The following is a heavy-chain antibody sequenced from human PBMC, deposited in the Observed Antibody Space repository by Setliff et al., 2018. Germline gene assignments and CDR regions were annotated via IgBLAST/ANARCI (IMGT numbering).Heavy chain of an antibody. Sequence: GGSLRLSCAVSGFTFSSYWMSWVRQAPGKGLEWVANIKQDGSEKYYVDSVKGRFTISRDSAKNSLYLQMNSLRAEDTAVYYCARDFGSHFFDYWGQGTLVTVSS. CDR1: GFTFSSYW. CDR3: ARDFGSHFFDY. D-gene: IGHD3-16*01. V-gene: IGHV3-7*01. CDR2: IKQDGSEK. J-gene: IGHJ4*02.